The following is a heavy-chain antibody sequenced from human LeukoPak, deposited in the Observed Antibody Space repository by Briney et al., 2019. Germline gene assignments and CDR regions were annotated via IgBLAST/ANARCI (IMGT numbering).Heavy chain of an antibody. Sequence: GESLQISCKGSGYSSTSYWIGWVRQMPGKGLEWMGIIYPGDSDTRYSPSFQDQVTFSADKSISTAYLQWSSLKASDTAMYYCARHLGTAMVSPLGYWGQGTLVTVSS. V-gene: IGHV5-51*01. J-gene: IGHJ4*02. CDR1: GYSSTSYW. CDR3: ARHLGTAMVSPLGY. D-gene: IGHD5-18*01. CDR2: IYPGDSDT.